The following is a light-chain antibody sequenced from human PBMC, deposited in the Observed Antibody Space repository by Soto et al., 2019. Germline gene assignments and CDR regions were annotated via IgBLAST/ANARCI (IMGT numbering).Light chain of an antibody. CDR3: CSYAGSSTFVV. J-gene: IGLJ2*01. Sequence: QSALTQPASVSGSPGQSITISCAGTSSDVDNSNFVSWYQQHPGKAPKLMIYEGNTRPSGVSNRFSGSKSGNTASLTISGLQAADEADYYCCSYAGSSTFVVFGGGTKVTVL. CDR2: EGN. CDR1: SSDVDNSNF. V-gene: IGLV2-23*03.